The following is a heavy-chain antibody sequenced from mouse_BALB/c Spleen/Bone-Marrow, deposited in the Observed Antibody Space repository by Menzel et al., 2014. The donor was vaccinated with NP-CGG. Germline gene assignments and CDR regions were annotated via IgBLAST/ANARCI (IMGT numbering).Heavy chain of an antibody. D-gene: IGHD2-1*01. CDR1: GFDFRRYW. V-gene: IGHV4-1*02. J-gene: IGHJ2*01. CDR2: INPDSSTI. Sequence: EVKLMESGGGLVQPGGSLKLSCAASGFDFRRYWMSWVRQAPGKGLEWIGEINPDSSTINYTPSLKDKSIISRDNAKNTLYLQMSKVRSEDTALYYCARQGYYGKGDYWGQGTTLTVSS. CDR3: ARQGYYGKGDY.